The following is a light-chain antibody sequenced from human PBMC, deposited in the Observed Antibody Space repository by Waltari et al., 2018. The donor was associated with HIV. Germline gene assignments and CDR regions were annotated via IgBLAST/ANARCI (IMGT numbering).Light chain of an antibody. CDR1: SLRSYY. CDR2: GTN. CDR3: NARDTSGNLLL. V-gene: IGLV3-19*01. J-gene: IGLJ2*01. Sequence: SAGLPQDRVVSVALGQTVKITCQGYSLRSYYASWHQQKPGQAPLLVLYGTNDRPSGIPARFSGATSGNTASLTIADVQAEDEGDYYCNARDTSGNLLLFGGGTKLTVL.